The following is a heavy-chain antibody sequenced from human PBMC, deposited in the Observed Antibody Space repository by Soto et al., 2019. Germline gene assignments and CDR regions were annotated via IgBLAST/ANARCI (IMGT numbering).Heavy chain of an antibody. CDR2: MYYSGST. J-gene: IGHJ5*02. Sequence: SETLSLTCTISGDSISISSYYWAWIRQPPGKGLEWIGNMYYSGSTYYNPSLKSRVTMSVDTSKNQFSLKLSSVTAADTAVYYCARDFTLSGSDNWFDPWGQGTLVTVSS. CDR1: GDSISISSYY. V-gene: IGHV4-39*07. CDR3: ARDFTLSGSDNWFDP. D-gene: IGHD3-10*01.